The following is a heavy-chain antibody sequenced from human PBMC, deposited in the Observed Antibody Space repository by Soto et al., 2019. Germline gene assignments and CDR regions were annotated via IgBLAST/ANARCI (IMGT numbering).Heavy chain of an antibody. Sequence: ASVKVSCKTSGYTFTDYHIHWMRQAPGQGLECLGWINPNTGGTTYTQKFQGRVTLTRDTSISTAYMELSSLRSDDTAVYYCARGSWTYVDWGQGTLVTVSS. CDR1: GYTFTDYH. V-gene: IGHV1-2*02. CDR2: INPNTGGT. J-gene: IGHJ4*02. D-gene: IGHD1-7*01. CDR3: ARGSWTYVD.